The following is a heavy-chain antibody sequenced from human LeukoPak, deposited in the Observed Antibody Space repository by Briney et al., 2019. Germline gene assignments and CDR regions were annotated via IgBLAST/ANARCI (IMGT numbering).Heavy chain of an antibody. Sequence: KTGGSLRLSCAASGFTFSSYAMNWVRQAPGKGLEWVSSISISNGYIYYADSVKGRFTISRDNAKNSLYLQMNSLRAEDTAVYYCARAPHNDAFDIWGQGTMVTVSS. CDR3: ARAPHNDAFDI. V-gene: IGHV3-21*01. J-gene: IGHJ3*02. CDR1: GFTFSSYA. CDR2: ISISNGYI.